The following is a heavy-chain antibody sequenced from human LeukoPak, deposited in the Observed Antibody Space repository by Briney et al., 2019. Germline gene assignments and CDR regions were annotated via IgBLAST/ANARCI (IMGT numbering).Heavy chain of an antibody. CDR1: GFTFSSYE. D-gene: IGHD3-22*01. J-gene: IGHJ1*01. CDR2: ISSSGSTI. Sequence: GGSLRLSCAASGFTFSSYEMNWVRQAPGKGREGVSYISSSGSTIYYADSVKGRFTISRDKGKNSLYLQMNSLRAEDTAVYYCARGGRYYYDSSGYYSEYFQHWGQGTLVTVSS. CDR3: ARGGRYYYDSSGYYSEYFQH. V-gene: IGHV3-48*03.